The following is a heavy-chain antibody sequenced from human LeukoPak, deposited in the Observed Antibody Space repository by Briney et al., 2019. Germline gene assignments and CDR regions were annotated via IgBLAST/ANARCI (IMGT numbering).Heavy chain of an antibody. CDR2: IYHSGST. CDR1: GYSISSGYY. J-gene: IGHJ4*02. Sequence: SETLSLTCAVSGYSISSGYYWAWIRQPPGKGVEWIGSIYHSGSTYYNPSLKSRVTISVDTSKNQFSLKLSSVTAADTAVYYCSRQYYDILTGYYRRYFDYWGQGTLVTVSS. V-gene: IGHV4-38-2*01. D-gene: IGHD3-9*01. CDR3: SRQYYDILTGYYRRYFDY.